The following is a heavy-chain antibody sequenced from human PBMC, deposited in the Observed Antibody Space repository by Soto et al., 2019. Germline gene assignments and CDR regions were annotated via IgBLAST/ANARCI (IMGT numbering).Heavy chain of an antibody. CDR2: IFFRDSET. D-gene: IGHD3-9*01. V-gene: IGHV5-51*01. J-gene: IGHJ5*02. CDR1: GHIFSNYW. CDR3: ARGYFDSGHGYDL. Sequence: GESLKISRKGPGHIFSNYWFGWVRQTPGKGLEWMGIIFFRDSETKFSPSFQGQVTISVDKSLNTVYLQWNTLKASDSGVYYCARGYFDSGHGYDLWGQGTQVTVS.